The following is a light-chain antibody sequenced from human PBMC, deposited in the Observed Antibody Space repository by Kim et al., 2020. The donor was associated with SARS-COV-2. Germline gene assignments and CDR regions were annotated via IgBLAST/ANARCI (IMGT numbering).Light chain of an antibody. CDR2: QDS. V-gene: IGLV3-1*01. CDR1: KLGDKY. CDR3: QAWDSSTVV. J-gene: IGLJ2*01. Sequence: SSELTQPPSVSVSPGQTASITCSGDKLGDKYACWYQQKPGQSPVLVIYQDSKRPSGIPERFSNSGNTATLTISGTQAMDEADYYCQAWDSSTVVFGGGTQ.